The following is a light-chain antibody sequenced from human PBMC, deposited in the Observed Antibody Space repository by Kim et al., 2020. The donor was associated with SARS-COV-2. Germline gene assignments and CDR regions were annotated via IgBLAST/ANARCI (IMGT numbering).Light chain of an antibody. CDR3: QSRDSGGKVI. CDR2: GRN. J-gene: IGLJ2*01. CDR1: SLRNYY. Sequence: SSELTQDPAVSVALGQTVRITCQGDSLRNYYVSWYQQKPRQAPVLVIYGRNNRPSGIPDRISGSTSGNTASLTITGARAEDEADFYCQSRDSGGKVIFGGGTKVTVL. V-gene: IGLV3-19*01.